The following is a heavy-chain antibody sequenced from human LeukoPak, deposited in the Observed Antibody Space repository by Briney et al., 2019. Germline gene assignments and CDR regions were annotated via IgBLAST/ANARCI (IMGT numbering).Heavy chain of an antibody. CDR3: ARYIPSSGWSPGFDY. CDR1: GGSIGSYY. J-gene: IGHJ4*02. D-gene: IGHD6-19*01. V-gene: IGHV4-59*01. Sequence: PSETLSLTCTVSGGSIGSYYWSWIRQPPGKGLEWIGYIYYSGSTNYNPSLKSRVTISVDTSKNQFSLKLSSVTAADTAVYYCARYIPSSGWSPGFDYWGQGTLVTVSS. CDR2: IYYSGST.